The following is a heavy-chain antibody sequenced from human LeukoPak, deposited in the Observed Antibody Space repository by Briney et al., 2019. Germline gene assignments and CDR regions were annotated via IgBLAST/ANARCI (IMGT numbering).Heavy chain of an antibody. V-gene: IGHV5-51*01. CDR3: ASSPVAAAFDY. CDR1: GYSFTSYW. Sequence: GESLKISCKGSGYSFTSYWIGWVRQMPGEGLEWMGIIYPGDSDTRYSPSFQGQVTISADKSISTAYLQWSSLRASDTAMYYCASSPVAAAFDYWGQGTLVTVSS. J-gene: IGHJ4*02. D-gene: IGHD2-15*01. CDR2: IYPGDSDT.